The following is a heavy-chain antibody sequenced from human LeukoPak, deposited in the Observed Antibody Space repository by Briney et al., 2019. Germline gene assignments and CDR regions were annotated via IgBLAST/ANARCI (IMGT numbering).Heavy chain of an antibody. V-gene: IGHV4-39*01. CDR2: IYYSGST. J-gene: IGHJ4*02. Sequence: SETLSLTCTVSGGSISSSSYYWGWIRQPPGKGLEWIGSIYYSGSTYYNPSLKSRVTISVDTSKNQFSLKLSSVTAADTAVYYCARRVDYYDSSGYYHHFDCWGQGTLVTVSS. D-gene: IGHD3-22*01. CDR1: GGSISSSSYY. CDR3: ARRVDYYDSSGYYHHFDC.